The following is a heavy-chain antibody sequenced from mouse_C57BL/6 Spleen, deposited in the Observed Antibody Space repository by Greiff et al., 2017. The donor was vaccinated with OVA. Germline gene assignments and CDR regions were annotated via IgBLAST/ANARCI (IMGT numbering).Heavy chain of an antibody. D-gene: IGHD1-1*01. Sequence: VQLQQSGAELVRPGASVTLSCKASGYTFTDYEMHWVKQTPVHGLEWIGAIDPETGGTAYNQKFKGKAILTADKSSSTAYMELRSLTSEDSAVYYCTRFYYYGSSPGYFDYWGQGTTLTVSS. J-gene: IGHJ2*01. CDR1: GYTFTDYE. CDR2: IDPETGGT. CDR3: TRFYYYGSSPGYFDY. V-gene: IGHV1-15*01.